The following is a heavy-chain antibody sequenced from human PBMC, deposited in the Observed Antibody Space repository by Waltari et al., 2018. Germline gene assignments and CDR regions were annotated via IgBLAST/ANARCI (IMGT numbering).Heavy chain of an antibody. D-gene: IGHD3-22*01. Sequence: QVQLVQSGAEVKKPGASVKVSCKASGYTFTGYYMHWVRQAPGQGLEWMGRINPNSGGTNYAQKFQGRVTMTRDTSISTAYMELSRLRSDDTAVYYCARDRVGYYDSSGYSAFDIWGQGTMVTVSS. CDR3: ARDRVGYYDSSGYSAFDI. J-gene: IGHJ3*02. CDR1: GYTFTGYY. V-gene: IGHV1-2*06. CDR2: INPNSGGT.